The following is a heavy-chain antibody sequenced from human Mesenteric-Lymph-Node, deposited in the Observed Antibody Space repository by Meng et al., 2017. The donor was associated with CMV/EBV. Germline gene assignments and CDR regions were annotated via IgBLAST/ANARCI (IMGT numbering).Heavy chain of an antibody. J-gene: IGHJ6*02. V-gene: IGHV3-23*03. CDR3: AKDFNWNYAPKGDWYYGMDV. D-gene: IGHD2-21*02. CDR1: GFIFSDFA. CDR2: IYSGGSRT. Sequence: GESLKISCAASGFIFSDFAMSWVRQTPGKGLKWVSVIYSGGSRTYSADSVKGRFTISRDNSNNMVYLQMSSLRAEDTAVYYCAKDFNWNYAPKGDWYYGMDVWGQGTTVTVSS.